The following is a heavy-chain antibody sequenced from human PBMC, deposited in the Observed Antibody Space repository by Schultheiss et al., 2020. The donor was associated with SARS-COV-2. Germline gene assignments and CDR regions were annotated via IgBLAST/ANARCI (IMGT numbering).Heavy chain of an antibody. D-gene: IGHD5-18*01. CDR1: GGSISSYY. CDR2: IYTSGST. V-gene: IGHV4-4*08. J-gene: IGHJ4*02. CDR3: ARSRDSYGLNFDY. Sequence: SETLSLTCTVSGGSISSYYWSWIRQPPGKGLEWIGRIYTSGSTNYNPSLKSRVTISVDKSKNQFSLKLSSVTAADTAVYYCARSRDSYGLNFDYWGQGTLVTVSS.